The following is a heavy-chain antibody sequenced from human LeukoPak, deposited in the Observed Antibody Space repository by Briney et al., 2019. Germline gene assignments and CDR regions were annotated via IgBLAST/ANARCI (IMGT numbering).Heavy chain of an antibody. CDR1: GFTFSDHY. D-gene: IGHD3-10*01. Sequence: PGGSLRLPCAASGFTFSDHYMDWVRQAPGKGLEWVGRTRNKANSYTTEYAASVKGRFTISRDDSKNSLYLQMNSLKTEDTAVYYCRGPLWWGQGTLVTVSP. CDR2: TRNKANSYTT. V-gene: IGHV3-72*01. CDR3: RGPLW. J-gene: IGHJ4*02.